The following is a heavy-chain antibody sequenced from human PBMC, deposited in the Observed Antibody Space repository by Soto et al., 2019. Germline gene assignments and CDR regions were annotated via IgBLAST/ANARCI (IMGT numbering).Heavy chain of an antibody. V-gene: IGHV1-18*01. CDR2: ISPYSGNT. CDR1: GYIFVNYG. CDR3: AMVDNDVTPTPQDV. J-gene: IGHJ6*02. D-gene: IGHD5-12*01. Sequence: QVQLVQSGDEVRKPGSSVKVSCKASGYIFVNYGIAWGRQAPGQGLEWMGWISPYSGNTHYASKVQGRLTMTTDTSTSAAEMDLGSLTSVETAVYYWAMVDNDVTPTPQDVWGQGTTVTVSS.